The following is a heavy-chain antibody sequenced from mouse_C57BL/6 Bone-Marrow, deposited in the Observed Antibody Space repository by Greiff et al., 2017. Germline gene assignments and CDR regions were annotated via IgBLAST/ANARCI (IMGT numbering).Heavy chain of an antibody. D-gene: IGHD3-2*02. V-gene: IGHV1-82*01. CDR1: GYAFSSSW. Sequence: QVQLQQSGPELVKPGASVKISCKASGYAFSSSWMNWVKQRPGKGLEWIGRIYPGDGDTNYNGKFTGKATLTEDKSSSTAYMQLSSLTSEDSAVYFCARLDSSGFPDYWGQGTTLTVSS. CDR3: ARLDSSGFPDY. CDR2: IYPGDGDT. J-gene: IGHJ2*01.